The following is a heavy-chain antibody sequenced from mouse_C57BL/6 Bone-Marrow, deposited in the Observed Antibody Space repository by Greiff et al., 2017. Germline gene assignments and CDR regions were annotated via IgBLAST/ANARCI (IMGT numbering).Heavy chain of an antibody. D-gene: IGHD1-1*01. V-gene: IGHV1-39*01. J-gene: IGHJ1*03. CDR3: AREGDLLLRALYFDV. Sequence: EVQLQQSGPELVKPGASVKISCKASGYSFTDYNMNWVKQSNGKSLEWIGVINPNYGTTSYNQKFKGKATLTVTQPSSTAYMQLNSLTTEDSAVYYCAREGDLLLRALYFDVWGTGTTVTVSS. CDR1: GYSFTDYN. CDR2: INPNYGTT.